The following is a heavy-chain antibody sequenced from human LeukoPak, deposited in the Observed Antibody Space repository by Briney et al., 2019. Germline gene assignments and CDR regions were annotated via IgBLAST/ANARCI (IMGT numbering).Heavy chain of an antibody. D-gene: IGHD3-10*01. Sequence: PGGSLRLSCEASGFTFSSYAMTWVRQASGEGLEWVSAISGRGISTYYADSVKGRFTISRDNSRNTLLLQMNSLRAEDTAVYYCANLLSTNSGSGRPFENWGQGTLVTVSS. CDR2: ISGRGIST. CDR3: ANLLSTNSGSGRPFEN. CDR1: GFTFSSYA. V-gene: IGHV3-23*01. J-gene: IGHJ4*02.